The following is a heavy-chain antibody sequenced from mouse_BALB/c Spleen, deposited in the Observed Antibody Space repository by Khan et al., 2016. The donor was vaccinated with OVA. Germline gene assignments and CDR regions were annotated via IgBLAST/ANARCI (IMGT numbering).Heavy chain of an antibody. CDR3: SRAYYRYGGYYAMDY. D-gene: IGHD2-14*01. Sequence: QVQLKESGPGLVAPSQSLSITCTVSGFSLSRYNIHWVRQPPGKGLEWLGMIWGGGGTDYNSTLKSRLSISKDNSKSQVFLKMNSLQTDDSAMYCCSRAYYRYGGYYAMDYWGQGTSVTLSS. V-gene: IGHV2-6-4*01. CDR1: GFSLSRYN. CDR2: IWGGGGT. J-gene: IGHJ4*01.